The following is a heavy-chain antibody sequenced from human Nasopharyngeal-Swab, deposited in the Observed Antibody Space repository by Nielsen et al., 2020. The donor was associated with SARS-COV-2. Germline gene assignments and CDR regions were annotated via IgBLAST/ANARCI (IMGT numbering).Heavy chain of an antibody. Sequence: SETLSLTCTVSGGSISSYYWSWIRQPPGKGLEWIGYIYYGGSTNYNPSLKSRVTISVDTSKNQFSLKLSSVTVADTAVYYCAREPYSNYAGGFDYWGQGTLVTVPS. V-gene: IGHV4-59*01. CDR3: AREPYSNYAGGFDY. CDR1: GGSISSYY. D-gene: IGHD4-11*01. CDR2: IYYGGST. J-gene: IGHJ4*02.